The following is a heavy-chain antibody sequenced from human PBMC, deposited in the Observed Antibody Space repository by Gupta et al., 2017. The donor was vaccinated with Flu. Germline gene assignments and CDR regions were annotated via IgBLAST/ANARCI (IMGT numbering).Heavy chain of an antibody. CDR2: IYSGGST. D-gene: IGHD6-19*01. Sequence: EVQLVESGGGLVQPGGSLRLSCAASGFTVSSNYMRWVRQAPGKGLEWVSVIYSGGSTYYADSVKGRFTISRHNSKNTLYLQMNSLRAEDTAVYYCARVPADYYYYGMDVWGQGTTVTVSS. CDR1: GFTVSSNY. V-gene: IGHV3-53*04. CDR3: ARVPADYYYYGMDV. J-gene: IGHJ6*02.